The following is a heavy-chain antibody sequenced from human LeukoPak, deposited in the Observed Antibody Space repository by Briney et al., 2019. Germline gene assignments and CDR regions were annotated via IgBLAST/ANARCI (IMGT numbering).Heavy chain of an antibody. D-gene: IGHD2-15*01. Sequence: GGSLRLSCAASGFTVSSNYMTWVRQAPGKGLEWVSVIYSGGSTYYGDSVKGRFTISRDNSKNTLYLQMNGLRAEDTAVYYCARDRRYCSGSRCYSGVDYWGQGALVTVSS. CDR1: GFTVSSNY. J-gene: IGHJ4*02. CDR2: IYSGGST. V-gene: IGHV3-53*01. CDR3: ARDRRYCSGSRCYSGVDY.